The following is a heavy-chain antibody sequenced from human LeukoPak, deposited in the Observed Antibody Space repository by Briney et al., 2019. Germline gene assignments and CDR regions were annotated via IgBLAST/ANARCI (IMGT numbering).Heavy chain of an antibody. CDR3: ARDPSPDYDFWSGRGDY. Sequence: PSETPSLTCTVSGYSISSGYYWGWIRQPPGKGLEWIGSIYHSGSTYYNPSLKSRVTISVDTSKNQFSLKLSSVTAADTAVYYCARDPSPDYDFWSGRGDYWGQGTLVTVSS. J-gene: IGHJ4*02. V-gene: IGHV4-38-2*02. CDR1: GYSISSGYY. D-gene: IGHD3-3*01. CDR2: IYHSGST.